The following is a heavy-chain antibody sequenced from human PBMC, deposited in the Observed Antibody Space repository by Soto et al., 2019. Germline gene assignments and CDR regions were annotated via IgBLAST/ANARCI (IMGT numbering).Heavy chain of an antibody. D-gene: IGHD2-8*01. CDR1: GFTFSGPH. V-gene: IGHV3-7*01. Sequence: PGGALRLSCAASGFTFSGPHISWVRQAPGNGLEGMASIKTDGSENYYVDSVKGRFTISRDSAENSLFLHMNSLRAGDTAVFYCARAPGDGTNGGPYLAYWGQGTLVTVSS. CDR2: IKTDGSEN. CDR3: ARAPGDGTNGGPYLAY. J-gene: IGHJ4*02.